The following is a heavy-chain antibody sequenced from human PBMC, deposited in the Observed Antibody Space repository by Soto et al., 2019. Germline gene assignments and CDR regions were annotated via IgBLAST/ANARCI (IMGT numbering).Heavy chain of an antibody. CDR2: IYYGGST. D-gene: IGHD7-27*01. V-gene: IGHV4-59*08. Sequence: QVHLQESGPGLVKPSETLSLTCTVSGDSISTDYWSWIRQSPGKGLEWIGFIYYGGSTNYNPSLKSRITIPVDTPKNQFSLKLSSVTAADTAVYYCAKNWNWGSLVHWGQGTLVTVSS. J-gene: IGHJ4*02. CDR1: GDSISTDY. CDR3: AKNWNWGSLVH.